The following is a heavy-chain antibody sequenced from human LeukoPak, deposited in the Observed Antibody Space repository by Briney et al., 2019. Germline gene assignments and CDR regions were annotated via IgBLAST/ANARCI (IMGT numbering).Heavy chain of an antibody. Sequence: GGSLRLSCAASGFTFSSYSMNWVRQAPGKGLEWVSSISSSSSYIYYADSVKGRFTISRDNAKNSLYLQMNSLRAEDTAVYYCARDSGLSEYFDYWGQGTLVTVSS. V-gene: IGHV3-21*01. J-gene: IGHJ4*02. CDR3: ARDSGLSEYFDY. CDR2: ISSSSSYI. CDR1: GFTFSSYS. D-gene: IGHD5/OR15-5a*01.